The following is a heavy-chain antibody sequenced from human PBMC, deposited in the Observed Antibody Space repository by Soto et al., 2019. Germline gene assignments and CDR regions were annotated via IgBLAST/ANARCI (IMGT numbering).Heavy chain of an antibody. V-gene: IGHV3-21*01. CDR3: ARGSLGDCSSTSCYDRHAFDI. Sequence: EVQLVESGGGLVQPGGSLRLSCAASGFTFSSYSMNWVRQAPGKGLEWVSSISSSSSYIYYADSVKGRFTISRDNAKNSLYLQMNSLRAEDTAVYYCARGSLGDCSSTSCYDRHAFDIWGQGTMVTVSS. CDR1: GFTFSSYS. CDR2: ISSSSSYI. J-gene: IGHJ3*02. D-gene: IGHD2-2*01.